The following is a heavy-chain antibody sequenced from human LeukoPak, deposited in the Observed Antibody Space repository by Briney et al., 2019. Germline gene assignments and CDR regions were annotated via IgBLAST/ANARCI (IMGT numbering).Heavy chain of an antibody. CDR3: ARGHRTSSAYHCNAMDV. CDR1: GGSISSSRYH. Sequence: SETLSLTCTVSGGSISSSRYHWGWIRQPPGKGLEWIGSMYYIGSTYYKPSLRSRVSISVDTSKNQLSLTLTSVTAADTAVYYCARGHRTSSAYHCNAMDVWGQGTTVTVSS. D-gene: IGHD2-8*01. V-gene: IGHV4-39*07. CDR2: MYYIGST. J-gene: IGHJ6*02.